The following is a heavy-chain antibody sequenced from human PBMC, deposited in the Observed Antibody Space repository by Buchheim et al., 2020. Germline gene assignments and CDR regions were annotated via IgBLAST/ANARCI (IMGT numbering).Heavy chain of an antibody. CDR2: INHSGST. CDR1: GGSFSGYY. V-gene: IGHV4-34*01. Sequence: QVQLQQWGAGLLKPSETLSLTCAVYGGSFSGYYWSWIRQPPGKGLEWIGEINHSGSTNYNPSLTSRVTISVDTSKNQFSLKLSSVTAADTAVYYCARMNRKWLLIPSGYGMDVWGQGTT. D-gene: IGHD5-12*01. CDR3: ARMNRKWLLIPSGYGMDV. J-gene: IGHJ6*02.